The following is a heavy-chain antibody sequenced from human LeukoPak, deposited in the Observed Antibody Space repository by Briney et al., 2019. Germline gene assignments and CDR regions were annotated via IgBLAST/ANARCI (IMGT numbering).Heavy chain of an antibody. V-gene: IGHV4-31*03. CDR2: IYYNGST. J-gene: IGHJ4*02. Sequence: SSETLSLTCTVSGGSISSGGYYWSWIRQHPGKGLEWIGYIYYNGSTYYNPSLKSRVTISVDTSKNQFSLKLSSVTAADTAVYYCARGRERGPPGYDSSGYLDYWGQGTLVTVSS. CDR3: ARGRERGPPGYDSSGYLDY. D-gene: IGHD3-22*01. CDR1: GGSISSGGYY.